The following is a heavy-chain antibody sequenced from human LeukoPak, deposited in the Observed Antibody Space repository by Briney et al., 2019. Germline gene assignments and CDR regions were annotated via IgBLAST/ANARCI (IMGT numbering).Heavy chain of an antibody. CDR2: IKDDGRQK. Sequence: GSLRLSCAPSGFTFSRYWMTWVRQTPGKGLEWVASIKDDGRQKYYVDSVKGRFTVSRDNAKNSAYLQMDSLRAEGTALYYCARDASRGFDTWGQGTLVTVSS. CDR3: ARDASRGFDT. CDR1: GFTFSRYW. J-gene: IGHJ4*02. V-gene: IGHV3-7*01. D-gene: IGHD5-24*01.